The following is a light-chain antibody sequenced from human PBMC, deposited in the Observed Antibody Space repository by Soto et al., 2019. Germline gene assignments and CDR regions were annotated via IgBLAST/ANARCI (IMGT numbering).Light chain of an antibody. Sequence: DIEMTQSPSSLSASVGDRVTITCRARQGISNYLAWYQQKTWKVPNLLIYAASTLQSVVPSRYSGSGSGTDFTLTISSLQPEYVATYYCQKYNSATRTFGQGTKVEIK. CDR2: AAS. V-gene: IGKV1-27*01. J-gene: IGKJ1*01. CDR1: QGISNY. CDR3: QKYNSATRT.